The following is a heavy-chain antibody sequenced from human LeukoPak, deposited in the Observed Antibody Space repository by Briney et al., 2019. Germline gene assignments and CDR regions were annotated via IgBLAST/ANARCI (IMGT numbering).Heavy chain of an antibody. V-gene: IGHV3-21*01. J-gene: IGHJ3*02. CDR3: ARGKTMVVIPDAFDI. Sequence: KAGGSLRLSCAASGFTFSSYSMNWVRQAPGKGLDWVSSISSSSSYIYYADSVKGRFTISRDNAKNSLYLQMNSLRAEDTAVYYCARGKTMVVIPDAFDIWGHGTMVTVSS. CDR1: GFTFSSYS. D-gene: IGHD4-23*01. CDR2: ISSSSSYI.